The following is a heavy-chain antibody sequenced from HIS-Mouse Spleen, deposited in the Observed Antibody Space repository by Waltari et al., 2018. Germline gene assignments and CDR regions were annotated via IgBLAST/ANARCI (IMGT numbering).Heavy chain of an antibody. J-gene: IGHJ4*02. CDR1: GFSISTSGMC. V-gene: IGHV2-70*15. D-gene: IGHD6-19*01. Sequence: QVTLRESGHALVKPTQTRTLTCTFSGFSISTSGMCVSWIRQPPGKSLEWLARIDGDDDKYYSTSLKTRLTISKDTSKNQVVLTMTNMDPVDTATYYCARIAEGYSSGWYAFDYWGQGTLVTVSS. CDR2: IDGDDDK. CDR3: ARIAEGYSSGWYAFDY.